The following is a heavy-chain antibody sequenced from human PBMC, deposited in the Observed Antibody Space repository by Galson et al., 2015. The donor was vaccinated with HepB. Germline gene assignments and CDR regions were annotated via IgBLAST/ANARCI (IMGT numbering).Heavy chain of an antibody. CDR2: ISSASSYI. V-gene: IGHV3-21*01. D-gene: IGHD1-26*01. CDR3: VSFLSGTTSPIDL. CDR1: GFTFSSYS. J-gene: IGHJ5*02. Sequence: SLRLSCAASGFTFSSYSMTWVRQAPGKGLEWVSSISSASSYILYSDSLRDRFTISRDNDKNSLYLQMDSLGDEDTAVYYCVSFLSGTTSPIDLWGQGAPVTVSS.